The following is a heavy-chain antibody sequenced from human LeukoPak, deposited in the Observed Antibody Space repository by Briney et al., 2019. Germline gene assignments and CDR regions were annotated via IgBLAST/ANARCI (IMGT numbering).Heavy chain of an antibody. CDR3: ARASISAAGPALIDY. V-gene: IGHV4-39*07. Sequence: SETLSLTCTVSSGSISTSNYYWGWVRQPPGKALEWIGNIFYSGSTYYSPSLKSRVTISLDTSRNQFSLKLNSVTAADTAVYYCARASISAAGPALIDYWGQGTLVTVSS. CDR2: IFYSGST. J-gene: IGHJ4*02. CDR1: SGSISTSNYY. D-gene: IGHD6-19*01.